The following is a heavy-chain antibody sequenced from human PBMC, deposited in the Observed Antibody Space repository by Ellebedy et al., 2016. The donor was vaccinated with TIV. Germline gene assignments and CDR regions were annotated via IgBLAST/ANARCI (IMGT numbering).Heavy chain of an antibody. CDR1: GFTFSSYA. V-gene: IGHV3-30*04. CDR3: ARGSSSSRQLWYFDY. J-gene: IGHJ4*02. CDR2: ISYDGSNK. Sequence: PGGSLRLSCAASGFTFSSYAMHWVRQAPGKGLEWVAVISYDGSNKYCADSVKGRFTISRDNSKNTLYLQMNSLRAEDTAVYYCARGSSSSRQLWYFDYWGQGTLVTVSS. D-gene: IGHD6-6*01.